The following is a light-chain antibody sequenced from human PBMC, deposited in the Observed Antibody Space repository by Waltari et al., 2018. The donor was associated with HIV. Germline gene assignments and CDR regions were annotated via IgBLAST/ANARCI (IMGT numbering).Light chain of an antibody. CDR3: QQRHSFPPT. CDR2: DAS. V-gene: IGKV3-11*01. J-gene: IGKJ4*01. Sequence: EIVLTQSPATLSLSPGHRATLSCRASQYIGHFLVWYQQKPGQAPRLVVYDASKRASGVPTRFTGSWSGTDFTLTIDNLEPEDFALYFCQQRHSFPPTFGGGSKVE. CDR1: QYIGHF.